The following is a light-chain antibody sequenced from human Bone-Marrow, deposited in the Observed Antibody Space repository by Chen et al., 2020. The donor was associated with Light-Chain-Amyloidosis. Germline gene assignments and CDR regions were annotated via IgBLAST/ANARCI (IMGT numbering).Light chain of an antibody. V-gene: IGLV6-57*01. CDR2: EDD. CDR3: QSYQGSSEGV. Sequence: NFMLTQPHSVSESPGKTVIISCTRSSGSIATNYVQWYQQRPGSSPTTVIYEDDQRPSGVPDRFSCSIDRSSNSASLTISGLKPEDEADYYCQSYQGSSEGVFGGGTKLTVL. CDR1: SGSIATNY. J-gene: IGLJ3*02.